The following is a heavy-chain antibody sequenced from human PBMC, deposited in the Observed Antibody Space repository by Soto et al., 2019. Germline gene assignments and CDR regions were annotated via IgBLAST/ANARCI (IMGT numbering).Heavy chain of an antibody. J-gene: IGHJ3*01. D-gene: IGHD3-10*01. Sequence: PSETLSLTCTVSGGSISSYYWSWIRQPPGKGLEWIGYIYYSGSTNYNPSLKSRVTISVDTSKNQFSLKLSSVTAADTAVYYCARVWGGAFYFWGQGTMVTVSS. CDR2: IYYSGST. CDR3: ARVWGGAFYF. CDR1: GGSISSYY. V-gene: IGHV4-59*01.